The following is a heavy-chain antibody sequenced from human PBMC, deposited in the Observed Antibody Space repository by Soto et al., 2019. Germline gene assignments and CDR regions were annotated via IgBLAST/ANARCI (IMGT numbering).Heavy chain of an antibody. D-gene: IGHD1-26*01. CDR2: INAGTGYT. CDR1: GYTFTRYA. J-gene: IGHJ4*02. CDR3: ARESGNSGTYDY. Sequence: QVQLVQSGAEVKMPGASVKVSCKASGYTFTRYAIHWVRQAPGQRLEWMGWINAGTGYTRYSQNFQGRVTITRDTSANTAYMELSSLTSEDTTVYFCARESGNSGTYDYWGQGALVTVSS. V-gene: IGHV1-3*01.